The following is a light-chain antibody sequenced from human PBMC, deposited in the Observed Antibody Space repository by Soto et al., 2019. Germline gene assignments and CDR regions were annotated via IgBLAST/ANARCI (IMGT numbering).Light chain of an antibody. Sequence: QSALTQPASVSGSPGQSITISCTGTSSDVGGYNYVSWYQQQPGKAPKFMIYDVTNRPSGVSNRFSGSKSGNTASLTISGLQAEDEADYYCCSYTTSNTRQLVFGTRTKVPV. CDR2: DVT. CDR3: CSYTTSNTRQLV. V-gene: IGLV2-14*01. J-gene: IGLJ1*01. CDR1: SSDVGGYNY.